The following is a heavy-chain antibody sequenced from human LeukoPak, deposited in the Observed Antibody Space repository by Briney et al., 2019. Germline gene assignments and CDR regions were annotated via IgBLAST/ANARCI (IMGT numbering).Heavy chain of an antibody. D-gene: IGHD6-13*01. CDR1: GFTFSSYS. V-gene: IGHV3-21*01. J-gene: IGHJ3*02. CDR2: ISGSSNYI. CDR3: ARGLSAAAPLVAFNI. Sequence: GGSLRLSCAASGFTFSSYSMNWVCQAPGKGLEWVSSISGSSNYIYYADSLKGRFTISRDNAKNSLYLQMNSLRAEDTAVYYCARGLSAAAPLVAFNIWGQGTMVTVSS.